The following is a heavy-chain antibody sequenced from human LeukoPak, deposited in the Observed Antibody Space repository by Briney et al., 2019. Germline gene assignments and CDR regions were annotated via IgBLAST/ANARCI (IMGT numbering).Heavy chain of an antibody. V-gene: IGHV1-69*05. CDR1: GGTFSSYA. Sequence: SGKLSCKASGGTFSSYAISWVRQAPGQGLEWMGRIIPIFGTANYAQKFQGRVTITTDESTTTAYMELSSLRSEDTAVYYCAIRLYIAAAGTVDYWGQGTLVTVSS. CDR3: AIRLYIAAAGTVDY. J-gene: IGHJ4*02. CDR2: IIPIFGTA. D-gene: IGHD6-13*01.